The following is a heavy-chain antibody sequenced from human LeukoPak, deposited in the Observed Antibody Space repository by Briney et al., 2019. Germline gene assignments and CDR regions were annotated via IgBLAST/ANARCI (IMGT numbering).Heavy chain of an antibody. V-gene: IGHV1-46*01. D-gene: IGHD1-26*01. CDR1: GYTFTSYY. J-gene: IGHJ4*02. CDR3: ARDAVGATRDY. Sequence: ALVKVSCKASGYTFTSYYMHWVRQAPGQGLEWMGIINPSGGSTSYAQKFQGRVTMTRDTSTSTVYMELSSLRSEDTAVYYCARDAVGATRDYWGQGTLVTVSS. CDR2: INPSGGST.